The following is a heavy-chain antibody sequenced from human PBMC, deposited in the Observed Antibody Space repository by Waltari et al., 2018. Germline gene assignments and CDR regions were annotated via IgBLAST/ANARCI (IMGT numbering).Heavy chain of an antibody. CDR1: GFPFSSYW. J-gene: IGHJ5*02. CDR3: ARAELLFGPFDP. Sequence: EVQLVESGGGLVQPGGSRTLSCAASGFPFSSYWGSLVRQAPGKGLEWVANIKQDGSEKYYVDSVKGRFTISRDNAKNSLYLQMNSLRAEDTAVYYCARAELLFGPFDPWGQGTLVTVSS. V-gene: IGHV3-7*04. CDR2: IKQDGSEK. D-gene: IGHD3-16*01.